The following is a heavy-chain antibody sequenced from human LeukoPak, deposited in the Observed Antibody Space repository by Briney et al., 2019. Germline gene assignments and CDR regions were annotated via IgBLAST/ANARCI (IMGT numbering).Heavy chain of an antibody. D-gene: IGHD1-26*01. J-gene: IGHJ4*02. CDR2: IYHSGST. CDR3: ARSSWSLFDY. Sequence: SETLSLTCTVSGYSISSGYYWDWIRQPPGKGLEWIGSIYHSGSTYYNPSLKSRVTVSVDTSKNQFSLKLSSVTAADTAVFYCARSSWSLFDYWGQGTLVTVSS. V-gene: IGHV4-38-2*02. CDR1: GYSISSGYY.